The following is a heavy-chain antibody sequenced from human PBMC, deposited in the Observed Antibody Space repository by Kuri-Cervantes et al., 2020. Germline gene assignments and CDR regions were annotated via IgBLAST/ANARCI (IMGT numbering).Heavy chain of an antibody. J-gene: IGHJ3*02. V-gene: IGHV3-13*01. CDR1: GFTFSSYD. D-gene: IGHD4-17*01. Sequence: GGSLRLSCAASGFTFSSYDMHWVRQATGKGLEWVSAIGTAGDTYYPGSVKGRFTISRENAKNSLYLQMNSLRAGDTAVYYCARGQLDYGDYGKGVRDAFDIWGQGTMVTVSS. CDR2: IGTAGDT. CDR3: ARGQLDYGDYGKGVRDAFDI.